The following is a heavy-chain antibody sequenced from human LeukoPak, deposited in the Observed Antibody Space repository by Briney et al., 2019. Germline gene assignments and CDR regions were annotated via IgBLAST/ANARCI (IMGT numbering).Heavy chain of an antibody. Sequence: ASVKVSCKASGYTFTGYYMHWVRQAPGQGLEWMGRSNPNSGGTNYAQKFPGRVTMTRDTSISTAYMALSRRRSDDAAVYYCARVKVVRGVNLGLYNWFDPWGQGTLVTVSS. CDR3: ARVKVVRGVNLGLYNWFDP. J-gene: IGHJ5*02. V-gene: IGHV1-2*06. D-gene: IGHD3-10*01. CDR2: SNPNSGGT. CDR1: GYTFTGYY.